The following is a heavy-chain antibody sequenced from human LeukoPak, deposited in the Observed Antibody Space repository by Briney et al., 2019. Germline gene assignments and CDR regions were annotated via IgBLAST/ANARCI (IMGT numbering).Heavy chain of an antibody. CDR2: INPSGGST. CDR3: ARAAMVRGVIIYSFGY. V-gene: IGHV1-46*01. Sequence: ASVKVSCKASGYTFTSYYMHWVRQAPGQGHEWMGIINPSGGSTSYAQKFQGRVTMTRDTSTSTVYMELSSLRSEDTAVYYCARAAMVRGVIIYSFGYWGQGTLVTVSS. J-gene: IGHJ4*02. CDR1: GYTFTSYY. D-gene: IGHD3-10*01.